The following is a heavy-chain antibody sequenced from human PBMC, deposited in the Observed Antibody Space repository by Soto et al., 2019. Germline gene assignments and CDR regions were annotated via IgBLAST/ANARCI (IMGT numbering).Heavy chain of an antibody. CDR1: GFTFSSYG. J-gene: IGHJ4*02. Sequence: GGSLRLSCAASGFTFSSYGMHWVRQAPGKGLEWVAVISYDGSNKYYADSVKGRFTISRGNSKNTLYLQMNSLRAEDTAVYYCAKGLGYSYGRNFDYWGQGTLVTVSS. CDR2: ISYDGSNK. CDR3: AKGLGYSYGRNFDY. D-gene: IGHD5-18*01. V-gene: IGHV3-30*18.